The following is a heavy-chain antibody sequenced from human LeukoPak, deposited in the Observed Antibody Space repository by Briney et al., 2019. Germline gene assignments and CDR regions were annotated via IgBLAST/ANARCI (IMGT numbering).Heavy chain of an antibody. V-gene: IGHV3-74*01. CDR2: INSGGSGT. CDR3: ATSLGPLTEY. J-gene: IGHJ4*02. Sequence: TGGSLRLSCAASGFTFSSYSMNWVRQAPGKGLVWVSRINSGGSGTSYADSVEGRFTISRDNAKNTLYLQMNSLRAEDTAVYYCATSLGPLTEYWGQGTLVTVSS. D-gene: IGHD7-27*01. CDR1: GFTFSSYS.